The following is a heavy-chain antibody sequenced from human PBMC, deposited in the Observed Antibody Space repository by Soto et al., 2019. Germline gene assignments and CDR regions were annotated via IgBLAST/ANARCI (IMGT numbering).Heavy chain of an antibody. J-gene: IGHJ4*02. CDR1: GFTFSTSS. CDR3: ARGGRFTFGFDY. CDR2: ISGDSGAI. D-gene: IGHD3-16*01. Sequence: EVQLLESGGGLVQPGGSLRLSCAASGFTFSTSSMSWVRQAPGKGLEWVSAISGDSGAIYYADSVKGRFTISRDNSSDTLYLQMNSLRAEDTALYFCARGGRFTFGFDYWGQGTLISVSS. V-gene: IGHV3-23*01.